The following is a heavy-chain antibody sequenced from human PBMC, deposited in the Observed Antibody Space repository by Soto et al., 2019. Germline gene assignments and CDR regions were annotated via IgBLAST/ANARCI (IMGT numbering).Heavy chain of an antibody. V-gene: IGHV4-59*06. Sequence: SETLSLTCTVSGGSISSYYWSWIRQPPGKGLEWIGYIYYSGSTYYNPSLKSRVTISVDTSKNQFSLKLSSVTAADTAVYYCAGGGWPNWFDPWGQGTLVTVSS. CDR2: IYYSGST. D-gene: IGHD6-19*01. CDR3: AGGGWPNWFDP. CDR1: GGSISSYY. J-gene: IGHJ5*02.